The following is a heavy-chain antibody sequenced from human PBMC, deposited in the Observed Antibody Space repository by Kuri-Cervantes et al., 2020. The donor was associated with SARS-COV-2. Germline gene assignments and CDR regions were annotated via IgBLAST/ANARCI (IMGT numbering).Heavy chain of an antibody. Sequence: SCATSGDSVSSNSAAWNWIRQSPSRGLEWLGRTYYRSKWYNDYAVSVKSRITINPDTSKNQFSLQLNSVTPEDTAVYYCASGGIAAADSFDYWGQGTLVTVSS. J-gene: IGHJ4*02. CDR1: GDSVSSNSAA. D-gene: IGHD6-13*01. CDR2: TYYRSKWYN. V-gene: IGHV6-1*01. CDR3: ASGGIAAADSFDY.